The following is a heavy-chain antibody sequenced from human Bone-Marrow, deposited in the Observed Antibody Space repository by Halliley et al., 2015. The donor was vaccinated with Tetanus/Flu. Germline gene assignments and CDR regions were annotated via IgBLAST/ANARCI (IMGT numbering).Heavy chain of an antibody. V-gene: IGHV3-48*03. J-gene: IGHJ5*02. Sequence: SLRLSCAASGPAFLDSEWNWFRHAPGKGLEWISYISRTGTSTYYTDSVKGRFSISRDDAKKSLYLQMNSLRAEDTAVYYCAVEGDYSDSAGYYHAVDLWGQGTLVTVSS. CDR1: GPAFLDSE. D-gene: IGHD3-22*01. CDR2: ISRTGTST. CDR3: AVEGDYSDSAGYYHAVDL.